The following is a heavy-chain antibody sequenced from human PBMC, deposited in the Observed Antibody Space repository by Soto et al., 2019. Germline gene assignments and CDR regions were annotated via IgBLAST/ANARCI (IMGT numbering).Heavy chain of an antibody. CDR3: ARAVWGGSSVAARPAYYYYYGMDV. J-gene: IGHJ6*02. Sequence: PGGSLRLSCAASGFTFSSYGMHWVRQATGKGLEWVSAIGTAGDTYYPGSVKGRFTISRENAKNSLYLQMNSLRAGDTAVYYCARAVWGGSSVAARPAYYYYYGMDVWGQGTTVTVSS. D-gene: IGHD6-6*01. V-gene: IGHV3-13*01. CDR2: IGTAGDT. CDR1: GFTFSSYG.